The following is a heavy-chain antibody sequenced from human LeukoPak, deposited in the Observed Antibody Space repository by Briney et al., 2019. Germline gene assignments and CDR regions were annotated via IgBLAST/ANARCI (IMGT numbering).Heavy chain of an antibody. D-gene: IGHD3-10*01. Sequence: GGSLRLSCAASGFTFSSYAMSWVRQAPGKGLEWVSVIYSGGSTYYADSVKGRFTISRDNSKNTLYLQMNSLRAEDTAVYYCARLGGGYYFDYWGQGTLVTVSS. CDR1: GFTFSSYA. CDR3: ARLGGGYYFDY. J-gene: IGHJ4*02. V-gene: IGHV3-66*04. CDR2: IYSGGST.